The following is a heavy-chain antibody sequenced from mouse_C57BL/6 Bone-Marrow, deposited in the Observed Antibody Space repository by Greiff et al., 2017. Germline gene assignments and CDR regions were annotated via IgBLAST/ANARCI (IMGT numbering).Heavy chain of an antibody. J-gene: IGHJ2*01. D-gene: IGHD1-1*01. Sequence: EVQLQQSGPVLVKPGASVKMSCKASGYTFTDYYMNWVKQSHGKSLEWIGVINPYNGGTSYNQKFKGKATLTVDKSSSTAYMELNSLTSEDSAVYYCARWGRYYYGSSYFDYWGQGTTLTVSS. CDR3: ARWGRYYYGSSYFDY. CDR1: GYTFTDYY. V-gene: IGHV1-19*01. CDR2: INPYNGGT.